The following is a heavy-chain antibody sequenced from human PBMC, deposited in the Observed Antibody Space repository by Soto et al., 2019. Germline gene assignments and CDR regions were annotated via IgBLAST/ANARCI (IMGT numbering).Heavy chain of an antibody. CDR1: GYTFTGYY. CDR2: INRNSGGT. CDR3: AITFGSSLRSPELDY. Sequence: QVQLVQSGAEVKKPGASVKVSCKASGYTFTGYYRPWVRQAPGQGREWWGWINRNSGGTNYAQKFQGWVTMTRDTSISTAYMELSRLRYDATAVYYCAITFGSSLRSPELDYWGQGTLVTLSS. J-gene: IGHJ4*02. D-gene: IGHD3-16*01. V-gene: IGHV1-2*04.